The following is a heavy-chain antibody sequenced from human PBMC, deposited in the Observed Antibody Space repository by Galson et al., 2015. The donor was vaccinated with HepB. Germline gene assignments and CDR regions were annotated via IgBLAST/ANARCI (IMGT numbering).Heavy chain of an antibody. CDR1: GGTFSSYT. CDR2: IIPILGIA. CDR3: AREPHIVVVPAAIGWFDP. Sequence: SVKVSCKASGGTFSSYTISWVRQAPGQGLEWMGRIIPILGIANYAQKFQGRVTITADKSTSTAYMELSSLRSEDTAVYYCAREPHIVVVPAAIGWFDPWGQGTLVAVPS. J-gene: IGHJ5*02. D-gene: IGHD2-2*01. V-gene: IGHV1-69*04.